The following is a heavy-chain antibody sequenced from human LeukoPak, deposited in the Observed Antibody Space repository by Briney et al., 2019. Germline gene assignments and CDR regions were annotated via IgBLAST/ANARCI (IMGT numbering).Heavy chain of an antibody. J-gene: IGHJ4*02. CDR2: ISSDGTNQ. CDR1: GFTFRGYA. D-gene: IGHD6-13*01. V-gene: IGHV3-30*04. Sequence: SLRLSCAASGFTFRGYAMHWVRQAPGKGLEWVSDISSDGTNQHYADSVKGRFTTSRDNSQNTLFLQMNSLRVEDMGVYYCARDKSSYSSSWHRFFDYWGQGTLVTVSA. CDR3: ARDKSSYSSSWHRFFDY.